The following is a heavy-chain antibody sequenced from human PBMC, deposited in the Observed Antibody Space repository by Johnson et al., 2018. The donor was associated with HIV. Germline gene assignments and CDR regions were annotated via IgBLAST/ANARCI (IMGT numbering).Heavy chain of an antibody. V-gene: IGHV3-33*03. CDR3: AKDVGNYCPDSFDI. CDR2: IWDDGSNK. D-gene: IGHD4-11*01. J-gene: IGHJ3*02. Sequence: QVQLVESGGGVVQPGRSLRLSCAASGVIFSSYGMHWVRQAPGKGLEWVALIWDDGSNKFYADSVRGRFTISRDKSENTLYLQMNSLRDEDTAVYYCAKDVGNYCPDSFDIWGQGTMVTVSS. CDR1: GVIFSSYG.